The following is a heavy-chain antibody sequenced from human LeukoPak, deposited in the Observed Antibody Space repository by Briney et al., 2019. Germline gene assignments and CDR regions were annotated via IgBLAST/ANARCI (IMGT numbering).Heavy chain of an antibody. CDR2: INHSGST. D-gene: IGHD6-19*01. CDR3: ARVMGRTVAGTRYFYYYGMDV. J-gene: IGHJ6*02. Sequence: PSETLSLTCTVSGGSISSGSYYWSWIRQPSGKGLEWIGEINHSGSTNYNPSLKSRVTISVDTSKNQFSLKLSSVTAADTAVYYCARVMGRTVAGTRYFYYYGMDVWGQGTTVTVSS. V-gene: IGHV4-39*01. CDR1: GGSISSGSYY.